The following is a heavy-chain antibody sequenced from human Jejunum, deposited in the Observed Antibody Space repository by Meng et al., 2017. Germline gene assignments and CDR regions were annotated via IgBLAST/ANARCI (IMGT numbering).Heavy chain of an antibody. CDR2: IKQDGSEK. Sequence: GGSLRLSCAASGFTFSSYWMSWVRQAPGKGLEWVANIKQDGSEKYYVDSVKGRFTITRDNAKNSLYLQMNSLRAEDTAVYYCAGGSMVRGGYYYGMDFWGQGTTVTVSS. D-gene: IGHD3-10*01. J-gene: IGHJ6*02. CDR3: AGGSMVRGGYYYGMDF. CDR1: GFTFSSYW. V-gene: IGHV3-7*01.